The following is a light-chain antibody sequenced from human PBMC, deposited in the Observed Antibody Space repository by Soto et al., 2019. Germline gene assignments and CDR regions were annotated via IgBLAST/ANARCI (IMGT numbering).Light chain of an antibody. V-gene: IGKV1-5*01. CDR3: QQYYSYSKT. CDR1: ESISSW. Sequence: QSPSTLSASVGDRVTITCRASESISSWLAWYQQKPGKAPRLLIYAASRLGSGVPSRFSGSGSGTEFTLTISSLQPDDLATYYCQQYYSYSKTFGQGTKVDIK. CDR2: AAS. J-gene: IGKJ1*01.